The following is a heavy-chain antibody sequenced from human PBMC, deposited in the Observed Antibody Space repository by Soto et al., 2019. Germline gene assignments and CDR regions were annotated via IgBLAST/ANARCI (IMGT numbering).Heavy chain of an antibody. CDR3: ARDMGIAAH. Sequence: PVGSLRLSCAASGFTFSSYGMHWVRQAPGKGLEWVAVISYDGSNKYYADSVKGRFTISRDNAKNSLYLQMNSLRAEDTAVYYCARDMGIAAHRGQGTLVTVSS. CDR2: ISYDGSNK. J-gene: IGHJ4*02. D-gene: IGHD6-13*01. V-gene: IGHV3-30*03. CDR1: GFTFSSYG.